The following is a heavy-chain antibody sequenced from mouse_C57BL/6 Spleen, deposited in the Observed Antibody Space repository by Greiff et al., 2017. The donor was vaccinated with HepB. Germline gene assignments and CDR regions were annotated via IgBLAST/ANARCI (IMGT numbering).Heavy chain of an antibody. V-gene: IGHV3-2*02. D-gene: IGHD1-2*01. CDR1: GYSITSGYG. Sequence: DVKLQGSGPGLVKPSQSLSLTCTVTGYSITSGYGWNWIRQFPGNKLEWMGYISYSGSTNYNPSLKSRISITRDTSKNQFFLQLNSVTTEDTATYYCARTARIKYWGQGTTLTVSS. J-gene: IGHJ2*01. CDR3: ARTARIKY. CDR2: ISYSGST.